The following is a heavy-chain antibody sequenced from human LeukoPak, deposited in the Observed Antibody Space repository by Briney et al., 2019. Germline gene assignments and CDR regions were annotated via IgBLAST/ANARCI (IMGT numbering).Heavy chain of an antibody. D-gene: IGHD3-10*01. CDR2: IYYSGTT. V-gene: IGHV4-39*07. J-gene: IGHJ3*02. CDR1: GGSISSSSYY. CDR3: ARDYGSGSYLTYDAFDI. Sequence: PSETLSLTCTVSGGSISSSSYYWGWIRQPPGKGLEWIGSIYYSGTTYYNPSLKSRVTISVDTSRNQFSLKLSSVTAADTAVYYCARDYGSGSYLTYDAFDIWGQGTMVTVSS.